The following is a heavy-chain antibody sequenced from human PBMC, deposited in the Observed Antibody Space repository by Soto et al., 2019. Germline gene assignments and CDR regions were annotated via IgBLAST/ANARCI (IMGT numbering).Heavy chain of an antibody. J-gene: IGHJ4*02. CDR3: ARGGGFGELFLYYFDN. V-gene: IGHV4-59*01. CDR2: IYYSGST. CDR1: GAPTSSYF. Sequence: SETLSLTCNVSGAPTSSYFWSWIRQRPGRGLEYIGYIYYSGSTNYNPSLKSRVTISLDTSKNQFSLKLNSVTAADTAVYYCARGGGFGELFLYYFDNWGQGTLVTVSS. D-gene: IGHD3-10*01.